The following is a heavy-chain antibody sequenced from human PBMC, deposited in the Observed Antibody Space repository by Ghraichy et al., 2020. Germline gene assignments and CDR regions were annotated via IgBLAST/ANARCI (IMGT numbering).Heavy chain of an antibody. CDR1: GFTFSSYW. CDR3: ARDTRIAVAAYYYYGMDV. J-gene: IGHJ6*02. CDR2: IKQDGSEK. D-gene: IGHD6-19*01. Sequence: GGSLRLSCAASGFTFSSYWMSWVRQAPGKGLEWVANIKQDGSEKYYVDSVKGRFTISRDNAKNSLYLQMNSLRAEDTAVYYCARDTRIAVAAYYYYGMDVWGQGTTVTVSS. V-gene: IGHV3-7*05.